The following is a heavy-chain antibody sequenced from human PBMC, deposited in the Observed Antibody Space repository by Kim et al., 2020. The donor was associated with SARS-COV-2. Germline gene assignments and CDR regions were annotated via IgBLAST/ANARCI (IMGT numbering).Heavy chain of an antibody. CDR2: ISAYNGNT. J-gene: IGHJ6*02. V-gene: IGHV1-18*01. Sequence: ASVKVSCKASGYTFTSYGISWVRQAPGQGLEWMGWISAYNGNTNYAQKLQDRVTMTTDTSTSTAYMELRSLRSDDTAVYYCARDHFAGLFYYYYGMDVWGQGTTVTVSS. CDR3: ARDHFAGLFYYYYGMDV. CDR1: GYTFTSYG.